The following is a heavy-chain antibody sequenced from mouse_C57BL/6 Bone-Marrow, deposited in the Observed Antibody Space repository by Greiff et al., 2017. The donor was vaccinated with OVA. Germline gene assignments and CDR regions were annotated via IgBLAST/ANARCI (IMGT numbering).Heavy chain of an antibody. D-gene: IGHD2-3*01. CDR1: GFTFSDYY. CDR2: ISNGGGST. CDR3: ARKDQGWAMDY. Sequence: EVQGVESGGGLVQPGGSLKLSCAASGFTFSDYYMYWVRQTPEKRLEWVAYISNGGGSTYYPDTVKGRFTISRDNAKNTLYLQMSRLKSEDTAMYYCARKDQGWAMDYWGQGTSVTVSS. J-gene: IGHJ4*01. V-gene: IGHV5-12*01.